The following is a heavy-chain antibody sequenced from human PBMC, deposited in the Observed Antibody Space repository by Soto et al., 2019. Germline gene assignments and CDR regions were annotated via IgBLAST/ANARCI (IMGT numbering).Heavy chain of an antibody. CDR1: GGSISTVGHY. V-gene: IGHV4-39*01. D-gene: IGHD3-22*01. CDR3: ARRRCLRGVYYYVSSGYYLFDY. J-gene: IGHJ4*02. Sequence: SETLSLTCSVSGGSISTVGHYWTWNRQPPGKGLEWIGSIYHTGSTYYSKSLRSRVTISVATSKRRFSLKLSSVAAADTAVYYCARRRCLRGVYYYVSSGYYLFDYWGQGTLVTVSS. CDR2: IYHTGST.